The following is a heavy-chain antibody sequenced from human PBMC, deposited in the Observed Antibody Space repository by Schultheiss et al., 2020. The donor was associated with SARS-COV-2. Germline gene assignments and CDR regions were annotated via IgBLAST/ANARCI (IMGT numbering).Heavy chain of an antibody. V-gene: IGHV3-21*01. CDR2: ISSSSSYI. CDR3: ARDGVAGPVVFDY. D-gene: IGHD6-19*01. Sequence: GGSLRLSCAASGFTFSSYAMSWVRQAPGKGLEWVSSISSSSSYIYYADSVKGRFTISRDNAKNSLYLQMNSLRAEDTAVYYCARDGVAGPVVFDYWGQGTLVTVSS. CDR1: GFTFSSYA. J-gene: IGHJ4*02.